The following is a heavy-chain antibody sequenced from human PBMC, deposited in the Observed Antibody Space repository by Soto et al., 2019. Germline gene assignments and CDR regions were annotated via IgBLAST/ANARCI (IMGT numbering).Heavy chain of an antibody. V-gene: IGHV4-34*01. CDR1: GGSFSGYY. CDR2: INHSGST. D-gene: IGHD3-16*02. J-gene: IGHJ3*02. CDR3: ARGNYDYIWGSYRIDAFDI. Sequence: QVQLQQWGAGLLKPSETLSLTCAVYGGSFSGYYWNWIRQPPGKGLEWLGEINHSGSTNYKPSLKSRLTKSVDTSKNQFSLKLSSVTAADTAVYYCARGNYDYIWGSYRIDAFDIWGQGTMVTVSS.